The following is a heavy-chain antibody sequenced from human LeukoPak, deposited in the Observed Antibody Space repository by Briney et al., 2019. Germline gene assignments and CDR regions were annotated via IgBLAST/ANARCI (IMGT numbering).Heavy chain of an antibody. J-gene: IGHJ4*02. CDR3: AKAGGGGGDY. CDR1: GFTFSDYA. Sequence: GGSLRLSCAASGFTFSDYAMTWVRQAPGKGLEWVATISGSGVMTYYADSVKGRFTISRDNSKNTLYLQMNSLRAEDTAVYYCAKAGGGGGDYWGQGTLVTVSS. V-gene: IGHV3-23*01. D-gene: IGHD3-16*01. CDR2: ISGSGVMT.